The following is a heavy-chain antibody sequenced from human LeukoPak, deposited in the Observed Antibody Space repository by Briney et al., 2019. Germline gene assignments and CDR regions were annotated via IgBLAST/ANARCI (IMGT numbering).Heavy chain of an antibody. J-gene: IGHJ6*03. D-gene: IGHD5-24*01. CDR1: GGTFNSYA. CDR2: IIPNLGTA. Sequence: SVKVSCKASGGTFNSYAVTWVRQAPGQGLEWMGGIIPNLGTASYAQKFQSRVTITADKSTSTAYMELSSLRSEDTAMYYCARAGAYNQYMDVWGKGTTVTVSS. CDR3: ARAGAYNQYMDV. V-gene: IGHV1-69*06.